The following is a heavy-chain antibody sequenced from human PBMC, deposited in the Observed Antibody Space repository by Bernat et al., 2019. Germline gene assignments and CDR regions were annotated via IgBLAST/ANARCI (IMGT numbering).Heavy chain of an antibody. Sequence: QVQLVQSGAEVKKPGASVKVSCKASGYTFTSYGISWVRQAPGQGLEWMGWISAYNGNTNYAQKLQGRVTMTTDTSTSTAYMELRSLRSDDTAVYYCARDCSGGSCSPDQYYFDYWGQGTLVTVSS. J-gene: IGHJ4*02. CDR1: GYTFTSYG. V-gene: IGHV1-18*01. D-gene: IGHD2-15*01. CDR3: ARDCSGGSCSPDQYYFDY. CDR2: ISAYNGNT.